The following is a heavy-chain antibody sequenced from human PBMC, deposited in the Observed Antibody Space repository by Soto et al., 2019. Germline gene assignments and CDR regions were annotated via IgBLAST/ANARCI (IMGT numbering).Heavy chain of an antibody. J-gene: IGHJ5*01. CDR3: AKDTRYADYVRWFDS. V-gene: IGHV3-66*01. D-gene: IGHD4-17*01. CDR2: IQSGGPT. Sequence: GGSLRLSCAASGFTVSNKYMSWVRQAPGKGLEWVSLIQSGGPTYYADSVKGRFAISRDTSGSTLHPQMDSLRAEDTAVYYCAKDTRYADYVRWFDSWGQGTLVTVSS. CDR1: GFTVSNKY.